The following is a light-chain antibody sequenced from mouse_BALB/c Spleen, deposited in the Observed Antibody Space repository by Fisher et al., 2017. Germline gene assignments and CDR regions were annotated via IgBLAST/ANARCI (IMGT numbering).Light chain of an antibody. CDR3: HQWSSYPFT. CDR1: SSVNY. J-gene: IGKJ4*01. V-gene: IGKV4-69*01. CDR2: ATS. Sequence: IVMTQSPAIMSASPGQKVTITCSAISSVNYMHWYQQKPGSSPKLWIYATSKLALGVPACFSGSESGTSYSLTISSMVAEDATSYFCHQWSSYPFTFGSGTKLEIK.